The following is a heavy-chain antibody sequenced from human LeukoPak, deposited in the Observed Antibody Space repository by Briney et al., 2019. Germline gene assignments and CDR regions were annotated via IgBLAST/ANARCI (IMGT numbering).Heavy chain of an antibody. CDR3: ARDPSSRGNFDY. D-gene: IGHD5-24*01. V-gene: IGHV1-18*04. CDR2: ISDYNCNT. CDR1: GYTFTIYG. Sequence: ASVNVSCKSSGYTFTIYGISWVRQAPGQGLEGMGWISDYNCNTNYAQKLQDRVTMNTHTYTSTHHMELRSLRSDDTVVYYCARDPSSRGNFDYWGQGTLVTVSS. J-gene: IGHJ4*02.